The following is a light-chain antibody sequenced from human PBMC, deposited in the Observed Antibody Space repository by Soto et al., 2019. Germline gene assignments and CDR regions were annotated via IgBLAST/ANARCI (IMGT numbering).Light chain of an antibody. Sequence: DIVMTQSPDSLAVALGERATINCKSSQSVLHSTNNKKNLAWYQQKQGQPXKXXIYWASTRESGVPDRFSGSGSGTDLTITISSLQAEDVETYYCQQYYSIPLTFGGGTKVDIK. V-gene: IGKV4-1*01. CDR3: QQYYSIPLT. CDR2: WAS. J-gene: IGKJ4*01. CDR1: QSVLHSTNNKKN.